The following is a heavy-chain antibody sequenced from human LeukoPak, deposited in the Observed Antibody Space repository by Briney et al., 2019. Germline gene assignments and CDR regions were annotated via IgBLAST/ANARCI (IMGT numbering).Heavy chain of an antibody. CDR2: ISGSGGNT. CDR3: ARVRSDYSSSSPPDY. J-gene: IGHJ4*02. CDR1: GFTFSNYA. D-gene: IGHD6-6*01. Sequence: PGGSLRLSCAASGFTFSNYAMSWVRQAPGKGLEWVSAISGSGGNTYSADSVKGRFTISRDNSKNTLYLQMNSLRAEDTAIYFCARVRSDYSSSSPPDYWGQGTPVTVSS. V-gene: IGHV3-23*01.